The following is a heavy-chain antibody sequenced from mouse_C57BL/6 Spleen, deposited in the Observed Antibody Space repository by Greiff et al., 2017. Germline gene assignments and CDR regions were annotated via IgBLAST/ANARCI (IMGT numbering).Heavy chain of an antibody. Sequence: QVQLQQSGPELVKPGASVKISCKASGYAFSSSWMNWVKQRPGKGLEWIGRIYPGDGDTNYNGKFKGKATLTADKSSSTAYMQRSSLTSEDSAVYFCARSGGNYGPWFAYWGQGTLVTVSA. D-gene: IGHD2-1*01. CDR2: IYPGDGDT. CDR3: ARSGGNYGPWFAY. J-gene: IGHJ3*01. CDR1: GYAFSSSW. V-gene: IGHV1-82*01.